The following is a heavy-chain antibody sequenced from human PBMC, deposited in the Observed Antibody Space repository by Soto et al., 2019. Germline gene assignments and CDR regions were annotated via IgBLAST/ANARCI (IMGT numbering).Heavy chain of an antibody. Sequence: QVQLQESGPGLVKPSETLSLTCTVSGGSISSYYWSWIRQPPGKGLEWIGYIFYSGSTNYNPSLKGRVTISVDTSKTPCSLKLSSVTAADTAVYYCASRYGSAFDIWGHATMVTVSS. D-gene: IGHD4-17*01. V-gene: IGHV4-59*01. CDR3: ASRYGSAFDI. CDR1: GGSISSYY. CDR2: IFYSGST. J-gene: IGHJ3*02.